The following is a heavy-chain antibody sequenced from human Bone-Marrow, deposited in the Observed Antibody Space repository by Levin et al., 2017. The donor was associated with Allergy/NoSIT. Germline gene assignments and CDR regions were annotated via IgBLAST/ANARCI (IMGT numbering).Heavy chain of an antibody. CDR1: GFTVSRNY. CDR3: PRDGVGTAAGTP. D-gene: IGHD6-13*01. Sequence: GGSLRLSCAASGFTVSRNYMSWVRQAPGKGLEWVSLIYSGGDTQYADSVKGRFTISRDNSKTTLYLQMNSLRADDTAVYYCPRDGVGTAAGTPWGQGTLVTVSS. V-gene: IGHV3-66*01. J-gene: IGHJ4*02. CDR2: IYSGGDT.